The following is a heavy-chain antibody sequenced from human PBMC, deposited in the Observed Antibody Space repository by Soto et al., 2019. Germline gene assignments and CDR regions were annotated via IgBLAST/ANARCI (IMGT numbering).Heavy chain of an antibody. CDR3: GRGGGVGVPGASAFDI. CDR2: INPANGVA. V-gene: IGHV1-2*02. J-gene: IGHJ3*02. D-gene: IGHD3-3*01. Sequence: QVHLVQSGAEVKKPGASMKISCTASGYTLTSHHVHWVWQAPGRGLEWMGSINPANGVAQYTERFQSSVNMTRDTHMNTVYMELRGLTSDDSAVFYGGRGGGVGVPGASAFDIWGQGTMVTVSS. CDR1: GYTLTSHH.